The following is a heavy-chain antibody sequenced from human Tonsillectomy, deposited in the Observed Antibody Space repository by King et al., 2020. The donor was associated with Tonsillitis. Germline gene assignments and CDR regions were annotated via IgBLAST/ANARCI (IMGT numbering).Heavy chain of an antibody. CDR1: GFTFSSYA. CDR2: ISYDGTNQ. D-gene: IGHD3-10*01. V-gene: IGHV3-30-3*01. CDR3: ARSTPLRATSGRVAY. J-gene: IGHJ4*02. Sequence: VQLVESGGGVVQPGRSLRLSCAASGFTFSSYAVHWVRQAPGKGLEWVAVISYDGTNQYYADSVRGRFTVSRDNSKNTLYLQMNSLRAEDTAVYYCARSTPLRATSGRVAYWGQGTLVTVSS.